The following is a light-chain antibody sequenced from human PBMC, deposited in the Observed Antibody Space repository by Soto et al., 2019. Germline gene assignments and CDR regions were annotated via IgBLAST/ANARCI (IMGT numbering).Light chain of an antibody. V-gene: IGKV3-20*01. CDR2: GAS. CDR1: QSVSSSY. Sequence: EIVLTQSPGTLSLSPGEIATLSCRASQSVSSSYLAWYQQKPGQAPRLLIYGASSRAPGIPDRFSASGSGTDFTRTTSTLEPEDFAVYYCQQYGSSPLVGPGTKVDIK. J-gene: IGKJ3*01. CDR3: QQYGSSPL.